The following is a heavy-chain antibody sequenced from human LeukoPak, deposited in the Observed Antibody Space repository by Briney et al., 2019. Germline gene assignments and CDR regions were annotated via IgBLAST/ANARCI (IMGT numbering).Heavy chain of an antibody. CDR3: ARREGYSYATSYFDY. CDR2: IYYSGST. V-gene: IGHV4-39*01. D-gene: IGHD5-18*01. J-gene: IGHJ4*02. CDR1: GGSISSSSYY. Sequence: SETLSLTCTVSGGSISSSSYYWGWIRPPPGKGLEWIGSIYYSGSTYYNPSLKSRVTISVDTSKNQFSLKLSSVTAADTAVYYCARREGYSYATSYFDYWGQGTLVTVSS.